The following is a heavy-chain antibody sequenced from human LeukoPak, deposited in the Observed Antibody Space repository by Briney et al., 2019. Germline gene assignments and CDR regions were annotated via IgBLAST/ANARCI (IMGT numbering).Heavy chain of an antibody. CDR2: ISAYNGNT. CDR3: ARPIFPGYCSSTSCYTVIYGMDV. Sequence: GASVKVSCKASGYTFTSYDINWVRQATGQGLEWMGWISAYNGNTNYAQKLQGRVTMTTDTSTSTAYMELRSLRSDDTAVYYCARPIFPGYCSSTSCYTVIYGMDVWGQGTTVTVSS. CDR1: GYTFTSYD. D-gene: IGHD2-2*02. V-gene: IGHV1-18*01. J-gene: IGHJ6*02.